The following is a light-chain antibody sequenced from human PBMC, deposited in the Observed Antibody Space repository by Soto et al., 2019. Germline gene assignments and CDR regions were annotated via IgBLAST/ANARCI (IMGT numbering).Light chain of an antibody. CDR3: SSYTNINTRACV. CDR2: EVT. Sequence: QSALTQPASVSGSPGQSITISCTGTSGDIGSYNRVSWYQRHPGKAPKLIIYEVTDRPSGVSNRLSGSKSGNTASLTISGLQAEDEAEYYCSSYTNINTRACVFGTGTKVTVL. CDR1: SGDIGSYNR. J-gene: IGLJ1*01. V-gene: IGLV2-14*01.